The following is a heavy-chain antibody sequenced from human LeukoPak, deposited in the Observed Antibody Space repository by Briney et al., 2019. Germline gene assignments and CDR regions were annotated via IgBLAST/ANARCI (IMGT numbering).Heavy chain of an antibody. J-gene: IGHJ4*02. D-gene: IGHD6-19*01. CDR2: INPNSGGT. CDR3: ARGVSFGPVADPGFDY. CDR1: GYTFTGYY. Sequence: ASVKVSCKASGYTFTGYYMHWVRQAPGQGLEWMGRINPNSGGTNYAQKFQGRVTMTRDTSISTAYMELSRLRSDDTAVYYCARGVSFGPVADPGFDYWGQGTLVTVSS. V-gene: IGHV1-2*06.